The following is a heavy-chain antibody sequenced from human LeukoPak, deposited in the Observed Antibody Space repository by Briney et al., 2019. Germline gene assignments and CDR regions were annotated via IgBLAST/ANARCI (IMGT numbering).Heavy chain of an antibody. CDR2: INHSGST. Sequence: PSETLSLTCAVYGGSFSGYYWSWIRQLPGKGLEWIGEINHSGSTNYNPSLKSRVTISVDTSKNQFSLKLSSVTAADTAVYYCARYRRGQDAFDIWGQGTMVTLSS. D-gene: IGHD3-16*02. CDR1: GGSFSGYY. J-gene: IGHJ3*02. V-gene: IGHV4-34*01. CDR3: ARYRRGQDAFDI.